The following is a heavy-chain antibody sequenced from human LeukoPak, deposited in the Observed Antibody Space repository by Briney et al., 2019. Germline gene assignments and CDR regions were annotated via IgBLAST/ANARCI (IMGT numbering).Heavy chain of an antibody. CDR3: ARHLGYSGDY. CDR1: GGSFSAYY. CDR2: INHSGST. J-gene: IGHJ4*02. Sequence: SETLSLTCAVYGGSFSAYYWSWIRQPPGKGLEWIGEINHSGSTNYNPSLKSRVTISVDTSKNQSSLKLSSVTAADTAVYYCARHLGYSGDYWGQGTLVTVSS. V-gene: IGHV4-34*01. D-gene: IGHD5-12*01.